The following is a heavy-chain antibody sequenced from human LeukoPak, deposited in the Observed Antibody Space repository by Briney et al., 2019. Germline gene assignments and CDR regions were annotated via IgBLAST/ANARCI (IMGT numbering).Heavy chain of an antibody. CDR3: ARVGDYGDSFDY. Sequence: SETLSLTCTVSGYFISSGYYWGWIRQPPGKGLEWIGNIYHSGSTYNNPSLKSRVTISLDMSKNHFSLMLTSVTAADTALYYCARVGDYGDSFDYWGQGTLVTVSS. D-gene: IGHD4-17*01. J-gene: IGHJ4*02. V-gene: IGHV4-38-2*02. CDR1: GYFISSGYY. CDR2: IYHSGST.